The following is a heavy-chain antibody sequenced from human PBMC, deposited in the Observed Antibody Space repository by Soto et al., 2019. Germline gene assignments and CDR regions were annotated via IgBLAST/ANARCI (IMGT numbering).Heavy chain of an antibody. V-gene: IGHV4-61*01. Sequence: SETLSLTCTVSGGSVSSGSYYWSWIRQPPGKGLEWIGYIYYSGSTNYNPSLKSRVTISVDTSKNQFSLKLSSVTAADTAVYYCVRNPLAVAGTRGFDYWGQGTLVTVSS. D-gene: IGHD6-19*01. CDR2: IYYSGST. CDR1: GGSVSSGSYY. CDR3: VRNPLAVAGTRGFDY. J-gene: IGHJ4*02.